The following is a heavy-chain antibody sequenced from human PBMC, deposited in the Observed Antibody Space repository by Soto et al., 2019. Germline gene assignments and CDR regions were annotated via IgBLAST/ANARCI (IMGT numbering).Heavy chain of an antibody. CDR3: ARGMTTVTTLDY. V-gene: IGHV4-30-2*01. CDR1: GGSISSGGYS. D-gene: IGHD4-4*01. CDR2: IYHSGST. J-gene: IGHJ4*02. Sequence: PSATLSLTCAVSGGSISSGGYSWSWIRQPPGKGLEWIGYIYHSGSTYYNPSLKSRVTISVDRSKNQFSLKLSSVTAADTAVYYCARGMTTVTTLDYWGQGTLVTVSS.